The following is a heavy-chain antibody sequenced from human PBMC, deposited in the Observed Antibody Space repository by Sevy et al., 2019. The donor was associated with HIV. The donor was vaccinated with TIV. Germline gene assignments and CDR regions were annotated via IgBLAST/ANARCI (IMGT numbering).Heavy chain of an antibody. CDR1: GFDFSAYY. D-gene: IGHD1-26*01. J-gene: IGHJ4*02. CDR2: ISSSGTTF. V-gene: IGHV3-11*01. CDR3: ARDVGMNPITRTWGTGLTFDS. Sequence: GVSLRLSCAASGFDFSAYYMSWIRQAPGKGLEWISSISSSGTTFSYADSVKGRFTISRDNSKNSVYLQMNNLRAEATAVYSCARDVGMNPITRTWGTGLTFDSWGQGTLVTVSS.